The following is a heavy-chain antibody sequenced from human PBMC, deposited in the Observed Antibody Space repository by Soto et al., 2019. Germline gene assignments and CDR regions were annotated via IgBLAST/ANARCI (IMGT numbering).Heavy chain of an antibody. Sequence: XGSLILSCAASGFTFSSYWLHWVRQAPGKGLVWVSRINSDGSSTSYADSVKGRFTISRDNAKNTLYLQMNSLRAEDTAVYYCVVHSYDYWGQGTLVTVSS. CDR1: GFTFSSYW. V-gene: IGHV3-74*01. D-gene: IGHD5-18*01. J-gene: IGHJ4*02. CDR2: INSDGSST. CDR3: VVHSYDY.